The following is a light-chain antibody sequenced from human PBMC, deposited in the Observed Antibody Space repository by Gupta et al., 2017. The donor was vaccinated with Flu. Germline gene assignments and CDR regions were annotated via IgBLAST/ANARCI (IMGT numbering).Light chain of an antibody. J-gene: IGLJ2*01. V-gene: IGLV2-14*03. Sequence: SITISCTGTSSDVGGYKYVSWYQHHPGKAPKLLIYDVSNRPSGVSNRFSGSKSGYTASLTISGLQAEDEADYYCSSYTSSNTMLFGGGTKLTVL. CDR1: SSDVGGYKY. CDR2: DVS. CDR3: SSYTSSNTML.